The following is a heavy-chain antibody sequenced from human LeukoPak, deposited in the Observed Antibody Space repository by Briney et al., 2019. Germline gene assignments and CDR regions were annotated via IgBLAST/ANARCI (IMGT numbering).Heavy chain of an antibody. J-gene: IGHJ4*02. CDR1: GGSISSSSYY. Sequence: SETLSLTCTVSGGSISSSSYYWGWIRQPPGKGLEWIGSIYYSGSTYYNPSLKSRVTISVDTSKNQFSLKLSSVTAADTAVYYCAMHSGSYAYESYFDYWGQGTLLTVSS. CDR2: IYYSGST. V-gene: IGHV4-39*01. CDR3: AMHSGSYAYESYFDY. D-gene: IGHD1-26*01.